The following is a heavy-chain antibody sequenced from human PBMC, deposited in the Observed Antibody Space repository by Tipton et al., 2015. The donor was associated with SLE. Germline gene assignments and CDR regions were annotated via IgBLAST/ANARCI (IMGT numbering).Heavy chain of an antibody. D-gene: IGHD2-8*02. CDR3: ARRSWWGQGAFDI. CDR2: IYYSGST. Sequence: TLSLTCTVSGDSISSGGYYWSWIRQHPGKGLEWVGYIYYSGSTYYNPSLKSRLTISVDTSKNQFSLKLSSVTAADTAVYYCARRSWWGQGAFDIWGQGTMVTVSS. V-gene: IGHV4-31*03. CDR1: GDSISSGGYY. J-gene: IGHJ3*02.